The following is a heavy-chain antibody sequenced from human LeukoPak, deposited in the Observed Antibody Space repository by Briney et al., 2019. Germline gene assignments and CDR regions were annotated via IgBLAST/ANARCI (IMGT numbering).Heavy chain of an antibody. CDR1: GGTFNSYA. CDR3: ARGIKLWFYFDS. J-gene: IGHJ4*02. D-gene: IGHD5-18*01. Sequence: AAVKVSFKASGGTFNSYAITWVRQAPGQGLEWMGGIIPLFNTANYAQKFQGRVTITADESTTTAYMELSSLRSEDTAVYYCARGIKLWFYFDSWGQGTLVTGSS. V-gene: IGHV1-69*01. CDR2: IIPLFNTA.